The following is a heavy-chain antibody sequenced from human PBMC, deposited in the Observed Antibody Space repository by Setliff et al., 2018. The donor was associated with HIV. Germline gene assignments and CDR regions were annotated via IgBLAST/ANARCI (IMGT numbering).Heavy chain of an antibody. V-gene: IGHV1-8*01. D-gene: IGHD6-19*01. CDR2: MNPNTGVS. CDR3: ARGLAVAGKSYYSYYYMDV. CDR1: GHTFTNVD. Sequence: ASVKVSCKASGHTFTNVDIHWLRRATGQGLEWMGWMNPNTGVSGYALKFQARVTMTGDTSISTAYMELSSLRSEDTAVYYCARGLAVAGKSYYSYYYMDVWGKGTTVTVSS. J-gene: IGHJ6*03.